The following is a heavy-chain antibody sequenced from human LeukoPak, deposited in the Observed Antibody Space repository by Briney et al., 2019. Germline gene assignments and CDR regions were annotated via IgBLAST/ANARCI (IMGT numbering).Heavy chain of an antibody. V-gene: IGHV5-51*01. CDR1: GYSFTSYW. CDR2: IYPGDSDT. J-gene: IGHJ4*02. D-gene: IGHD6-13*01. CDR3: ARRGVAAAYDY. Sequence: NLGESLKISCKGSGYSFTSYWIAWVRQMPGKGLEWMGIIYPGDSDTRYSPSFQGQVTISADKSISTAYLQWSSLKASDSATYYCARRGVAAAYDYWGQGTLVSVSS.